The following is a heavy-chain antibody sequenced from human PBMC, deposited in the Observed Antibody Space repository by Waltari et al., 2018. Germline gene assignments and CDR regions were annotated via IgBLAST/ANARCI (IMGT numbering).Heavy chain of an antibody. D-gene: IGHD4-17*01. Sequence: QVQLVQSGAEVKKPGASVKVSCKASGYTFTGYYMNWVRQAPGQGLEWMGWINANSGGTNYVQKFQGRVTMTRDTSISTAYMELSRLRSDDTAVYYCARDSHDYGDRLLGIWGQGTMVTVSS. J-gene: IGHJ3*02. CDR3: ARDSHDYGDRLLGI. V-gene: IGHV1-2*02. CDR2: INANSGGT. CDR1: GYTFTGYY.